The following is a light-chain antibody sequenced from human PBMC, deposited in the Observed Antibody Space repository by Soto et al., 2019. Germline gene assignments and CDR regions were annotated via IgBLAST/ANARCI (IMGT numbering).Light chain of an antibody. CDR2: AAS. V-gene: IGKV1-39*01. CDR3: QQTYSTPIT. J-gene: IGKJ5*01. Sequence: DIPMTQSPSSLSASVGDRVTITCRASQSISSYLNWYQQTPGKAPKLLIHAASSLQSGVPSRFSGSESGPDFTLTISSLQPEDFATYYCQQTYSTPITFGHGTRLEIK. CDR1: QSISSY.